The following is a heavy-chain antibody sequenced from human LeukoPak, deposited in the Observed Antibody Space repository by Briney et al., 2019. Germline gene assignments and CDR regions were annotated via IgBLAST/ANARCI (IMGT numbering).Heavy chain of an antibody. CDR2: IYYSGSA. CDR1: GGSISSYY. CDR3: ARYDISRSADY. V-gene: IGHV4-59*08. Sequence: SETLSLTCTVSGGSISSYYRSWIRQPPGKGLEWIGYIYYSGSASSHPSLKSRVTISVDTSKNQFSLKLSSVTAADTAVYYCARYDISRSADYWGQGTLVAVSS. J-gene: IGHJ4*02. D-gene: IGHD3-10*01.